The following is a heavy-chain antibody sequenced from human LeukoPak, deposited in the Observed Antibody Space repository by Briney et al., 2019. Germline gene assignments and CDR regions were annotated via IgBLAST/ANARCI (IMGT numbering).Heavy chain of an antibody. J-gene: IGHJ4*02. CDR3: ARHARNYCSSTSCYTDY. CDR1: GGSISSNNYY. D-gene: IGHD2-2*02. CDR2: IYYSGST. V-gene: IGHV4-39*01. Sequence: PSETLSLTCTVSGGSISSNNYYWGWIRQPPGKGLEWIGSIYYSGSTYYNPSLKSRVSMSVATSENQFSLQLSSVTAADTAVYYCARHARNYCSSTSCYTDYWGQGTLVTVSS.